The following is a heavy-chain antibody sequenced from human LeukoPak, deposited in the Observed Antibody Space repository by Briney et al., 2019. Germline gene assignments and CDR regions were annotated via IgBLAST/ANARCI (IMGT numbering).Heavy chain of an antibody. CDR2: ISDSGST. D-gene: IGHD2/OR15-2a*01. Sequence: SETLSLTCTVSGGSISSYYWSWIRQPPGKGLEWIGYISDSGSTNYNPSLKSRVTISVDTSKNQFSLKVNSVTAADTAFYYCARVRRYGTTGFHLDYWGQGTLVTVSS. J-gene: IGHJ4*02. CDR1: GGSISSYY. CDR3: ARVRRYGTTGFHLDY. V-gene: IGHV4-59*01.